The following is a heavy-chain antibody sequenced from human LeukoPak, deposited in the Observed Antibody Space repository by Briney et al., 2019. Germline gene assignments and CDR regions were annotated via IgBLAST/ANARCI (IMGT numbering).Heavy chain of an antibody. CDR3: ARGGYCSSSSCPDTNGENDY. J-gene: IGHJ4*02. V-gene: IGHV4-59*01. D-gene: IGHD2-15*01. CDR2: IYYTGST. Sequence: PSETLSLTCTVSGGSISSYYWSWIRQPPGKGLEWIGYIYYTGSTNYNPSPKSRVTISVDTSRNQFSLRLTSVTAADTAVYYCARGGYCSSSSCPDTNGENDYWGQGTLVTVSS. CDR1: GGSISSYY.